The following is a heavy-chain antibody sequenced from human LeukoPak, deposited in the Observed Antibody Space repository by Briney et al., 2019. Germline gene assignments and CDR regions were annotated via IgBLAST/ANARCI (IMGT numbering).Heavy chain of an antibody. CDR1: EGSISSDY. V-gene: IGHV4-59*01. CDR2: IYYSGST. Sequence: AETLSLTCTVAEGSISSDYWSWIRQPPGKGLEWVGYIYYSGSTNYNPSLESRVTISVDTSKNQFSLKLSSVTAADTPVYYCARRPGRSYHEKPFDYWGQGTLVTVSS. CDR3: ARRPGRSYHEKPFDY. J-gene: IGHJ4*02. D-gene: IGHD1-26*01.